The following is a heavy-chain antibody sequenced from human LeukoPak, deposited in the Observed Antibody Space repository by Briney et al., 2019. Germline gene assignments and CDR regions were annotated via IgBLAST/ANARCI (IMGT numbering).Heavy chain of an antibody. V-gene: IGHV3-53*01. Sequence: GGSVRLSCAASGFNASNNYMNWVRRAPGKGLEWVSVIFSSGPTYYADSVKGRFTISRDTSKNALYLQMNSLRAEDTAVYYCAISGLGFGEFRGLDYWGQGTLVTVSS. D-gene: IGHD3-10*01. J-gene: IGHJ4*02. CDR3: AISGLGFGEFRGLDY. CDR1: GFNASNNY. CDR2: IFSSGPT.